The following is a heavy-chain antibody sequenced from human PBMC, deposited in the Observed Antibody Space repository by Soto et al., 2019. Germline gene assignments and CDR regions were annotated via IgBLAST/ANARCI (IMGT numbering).Heavy chain of an antibody. CDR1: GYTFSDFD. CDR3: ARATPFNPAGFDV. D-gene: IGHD6-25*01. CDR2: MNAKSGDT. V-gene: IGHV1-8*01. Sequence: QAHLEQSGAEVKRPGASVKVSCKASGYTFSDFDINWLRQASGQGPEWMGWMNAKSGDTFFAQRSQAKSNMPWETSRRTPYMEVGSRPSADTARYYCARATPFNPAGFDVWGQGTTVAVPS. J-gene: IGHJ6*02.